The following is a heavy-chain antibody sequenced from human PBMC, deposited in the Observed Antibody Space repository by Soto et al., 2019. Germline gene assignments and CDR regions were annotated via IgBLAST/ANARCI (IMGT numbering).Heavy chain of an antibody. V-gene: IGHV1-2*02. Sequence: SVRVSCKASGYTFTGYYMHWVRQPPGQGLEWMGWINPNSGGTNYAQKFQGRVTMTRDTSISTAYMELSRLRSDDTAVYYCAMERRYCSSTSCYGMDVWGQGTTVTVSS. CDR2: INPNSGGT. J-gene: IGHJ6*02. D-gene: IGHD2-2*01. CDR3: AMERRYCSSTSCYGMDV. CDR1: GYTFTGYY.